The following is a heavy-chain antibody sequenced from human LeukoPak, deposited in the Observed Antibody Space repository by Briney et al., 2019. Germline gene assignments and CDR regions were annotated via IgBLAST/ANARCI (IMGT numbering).Heavy chain of an antibody. Sequence: SETLSLTCTVSGGSISSYYWSWIRQPPGKGLEWIGYIYYSGSTYYNPSLKSRVTISVDTSKNQFSLKLSSVTAADTAVYYCARDRIVVVTAIDYYYYGMDVWGQGTTVIVSS. CDR3: ARDRIVVVTAIDYYYYGMDV. CDR2: IYYSGST. D-gene: IGHD2-21*02. V-gene: IGHV4-59*12. J-gene: IGHJ6*02. CDR1: GGSISSYY.